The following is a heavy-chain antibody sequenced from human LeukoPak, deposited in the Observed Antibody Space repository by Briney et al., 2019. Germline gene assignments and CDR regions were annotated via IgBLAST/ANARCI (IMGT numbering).Heavy chain of an antibody. CDR2: ISSSSSYI. V-gene: IGHV3-21*01. CDR1: GFTFSSYS. CDR3: ARAFYYYGSGSYYTAYYGMDV. J-gene: IGHJ6*02. D-gene: IGHD3-10*01. Sequence: GGSLRLSCAASGFTFSSYSMNWVRQAPGKGLEWVSSISSSSSYIYYADSVKGRFTISRDNAKNSLYLQMNSLRAEDTAVYYCARAFYYYGSGSYYTAYYGMDVWGQGTTVTVSS.